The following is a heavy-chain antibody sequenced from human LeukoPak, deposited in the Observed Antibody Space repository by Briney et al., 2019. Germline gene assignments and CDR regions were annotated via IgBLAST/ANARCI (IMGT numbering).Heavy chain of an antibody. J-gene: IGHJ4*02. V-gene: IGHV3-33*06. CDR1: GFTFSIYG. CDR2: IWYDGSNK. CDR3: AKALDGGATTPDH. Sequence: GGSLRLSCAASGFTFSIYGMHWVRQAPGKGLEWVAVIWYDGSNKYYADSVKGRFTISRDNSKNTLYLQMNSLRAEDTAVYYCAKALDGGATTPDHWGQGTLVTVSS. D-gene: IGHD1-26*01.